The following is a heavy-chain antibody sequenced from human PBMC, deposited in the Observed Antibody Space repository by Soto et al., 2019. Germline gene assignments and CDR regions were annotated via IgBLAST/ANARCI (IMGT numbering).Heavy chain of an antibody. CDR1: GYTFTSYH. CDR2: INPSGGST. CDR3: ARDSRYYDSSGHNPTSMDV. V-gene: IGHV1-46*01. Sequence: ASVKVSCKASGYTFTSYHMHWVRQAPGQGLEWMGIINPSGGSTSYAQKFQGRVTMTRDTSTSTVYMELSSLRSEDTAVYYCARDSRYYDSSGHNPTSMDVWGQGTTVTVSS. D-gene: IGHD3-22*01. J-gene: IGHJ6*02.